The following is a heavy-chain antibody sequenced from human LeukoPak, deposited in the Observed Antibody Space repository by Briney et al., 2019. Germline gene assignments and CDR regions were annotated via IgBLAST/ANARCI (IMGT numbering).Heavy chain of an antibody. D-gene: IGHD5-24*01. V-gene: IGHV4-59*08. Sequence: PSETLSLTCTVSGGSMSNYYWSWLRQPPGKGLEWIGYIYFSGSSNYNPSLKSRVNMSVDTCKNQFSLKLSSVTAADTGGYYCVRQVRSGYNLLDYWGQGNLVTVSS. CDR1: GGSMSNYY. CDR2: IYFSGSS. J-gene: IGHJ4*02. CDR3: VRQVRSGYNLLDY.